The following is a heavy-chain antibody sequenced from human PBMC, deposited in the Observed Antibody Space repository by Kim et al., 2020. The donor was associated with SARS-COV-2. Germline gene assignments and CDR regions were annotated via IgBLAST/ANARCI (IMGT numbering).Heavy chain of an antibody. V-gene: IGHV3-30*04. CDR2: ISYDGSNK. J-gene: IGHJ4*02. D-gene: IGHD3-9*01. CDR1: GFTFSSYA. CDR3: ARDLGHLLRYFDWSTKRTPDY. Sequence: GGSLRLSCAASGFTFSSYAMHWVRQAPGKGLEWVAVISYDGSNKYYADSVKGRFTISRDNSKNTLYLQMNSLRAEDTAVYYCARDLGHLLRYFDWSTKRTPDYWGQGTLVTVSS.